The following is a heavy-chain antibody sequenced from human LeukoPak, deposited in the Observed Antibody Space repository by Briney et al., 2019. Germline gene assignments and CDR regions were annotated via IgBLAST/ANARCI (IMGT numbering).Heavy chain of an antibody. V-gene: IGHV1-69*13. J-gene: IGHJ4*02. CDR2: IIPIFGTA. D-gene: IGHD3-3*01. CDR3: ARDQYDTWSRRGNFDS. CDR1: GGTFSSYA. Sequence: ASVKVSCKASGGTFSSYAISWVRQAPGQGLEWMGGIIPIFGTANYAQKFQGRVTITADESTSTAYMELSSLRSEDTAVFYYARDQYDTWSRRGNFDSWGQGTLVIVSS.